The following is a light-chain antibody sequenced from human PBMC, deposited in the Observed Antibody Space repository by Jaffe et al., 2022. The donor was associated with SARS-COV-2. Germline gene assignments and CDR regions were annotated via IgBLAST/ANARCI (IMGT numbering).Light chain of an antibody. CDR3: QQGSHWPT. CDR2: ETS. CDR1: QSVGIY. Sequence: EIVLTQSPATLSLFPGERASLSCRASQSVGIYLVWYQKKPGQAPRLLFYETSNRATGIPARFSASGSGTDFTLTISSLEPEDFAVYYCQQGSHWPTFGQGTKVEIK. J-gene: IGKJ1*01. V-gene: IGKV3-11*01.